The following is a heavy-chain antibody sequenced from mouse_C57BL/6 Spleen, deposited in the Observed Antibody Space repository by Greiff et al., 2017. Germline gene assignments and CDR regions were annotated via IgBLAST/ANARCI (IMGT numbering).Heavy chain of an antibody. CDR2: IHPNSGST. CDR3: ARFYGSSPWYFDV. J-gene: IGHJ1*03. D-gene: IGHD1-1*01. V-gene: IGHV1-64*01. CDR1: GYTFTSYW. Sequence: QVQLQQPGAELVKPGASVKLSCKASGYTFTSYWMHWVKQRPGQGLEWIGMIHPNSGSTNYNEKFKSKATLTVDKSSSTAYMQLSSLTSEDSAVYYCARFYGSSPWYFDVWGTGTTVTGSS.